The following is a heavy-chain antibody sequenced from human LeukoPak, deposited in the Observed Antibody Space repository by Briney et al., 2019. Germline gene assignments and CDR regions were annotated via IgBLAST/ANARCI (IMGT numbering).Heavy chain of an antibody. Sequence: GGSLRLSCAVSELTFSKVCMSWVPQAPGKGLEWVVGIKSKTEGGTTDYAATVKGRFTISRDDSKNTLYLHMNTLNTEDTAVYYCTTMTKWEIVRFDYWGQGALVTVSS. CDR3: TTMTKWEIVRFDY. V-gene: IGHV3-15*01. CDR1: ELTFSKVC. D-gene: IGHD5-12*01. CDR2: IKSKTEGGTT. J-gene: IGHJ4*02.